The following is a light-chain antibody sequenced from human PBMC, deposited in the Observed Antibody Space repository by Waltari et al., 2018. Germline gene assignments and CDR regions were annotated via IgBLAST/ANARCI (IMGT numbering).Light chain of an antibody. CDR3: QQYNKWPPGT. Sequence: EIVLTQSPGTLSLSPGERATLSCRASQSVSSNYLAWYQQKPGQAPRLIIHGASIRATGIPARFSGSGSGTEFTRTISSLQSEDSAVYYCQQYNKWPPGTFGQGTKVEIK. V-gene: IGKV3-15*01. CDR2: GAS. J-gene: IGKJ1*01. CDR1: QSVSSN.